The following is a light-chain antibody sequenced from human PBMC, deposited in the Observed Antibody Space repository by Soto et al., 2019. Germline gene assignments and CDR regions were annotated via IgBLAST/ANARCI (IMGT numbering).Light chain of an antibody. CDR2: DAS. Sequence: EIVLTQSPATLSLSPGERATLSCRASQTVSSYFAWFQQKPGQAPRLLIYDASNRATAIPDRFSGSVSGTDFPLTISSLEPEDFAIYYCQQRSNWPPEVTLGQGTRLEIK. CDR1: QTVSSY. J-gene: IGKJ5*01. V-gene: IGKV3-11*01. CDR3: QQRSNWPPEVT.